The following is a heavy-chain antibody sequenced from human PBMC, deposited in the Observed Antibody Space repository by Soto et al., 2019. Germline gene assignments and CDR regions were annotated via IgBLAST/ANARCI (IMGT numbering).Heavy chain of an antibody. V-gene: IGHV1-69*12. CDR1: GGTFSSYT. J-gene: IGHJ2*01. D-gene: IGHD5-12*01. CDR3: ARGNHRWLQLWYFDL. CDR2: IIPIFGTA. Sequence: QVQLVQSGAEVKKPGSSVTVSCKASGGTFSSYTISWVRQAPGQGLEWMGGIIPIFGTANYAQKFQGRVTITADEYTRTAYMELSSLRSEDTDVYYCARGNHRWLQLWYFDLWGRGTLVTVSS.